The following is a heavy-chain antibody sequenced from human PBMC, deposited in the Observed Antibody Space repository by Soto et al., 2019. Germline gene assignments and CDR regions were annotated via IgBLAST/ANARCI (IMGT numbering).Heavy chain of an antibody. Sequence: EVQLVESGGGLVQPGGSLRLSCAASGFTFSSYEMNWVRQAPGKGLEWVSYISSSGSTIYYADSVKGRFTISRDNAKNSLYLQMNSLRAEDTAVYYCATDRRQWLDDAFDIWGQGTMVTVSS. CDR2: ISSSGSTI. CDR1: GFTFSSYE. CDR3: ATDRRQWLDDAFDI. D-gene: IGHD6-19*01. J-gene: IGHJ3*02. V-gene: IGHV3-48*03.